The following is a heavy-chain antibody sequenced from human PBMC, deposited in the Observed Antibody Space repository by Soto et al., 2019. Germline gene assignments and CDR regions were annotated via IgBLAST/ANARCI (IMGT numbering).Heavy chain of an antibody. CDR1: RFSFSSHS. V-gene: IGHV3-21*01. CDR2: ISSVSTYI. Sequence: EMQLVESGGGLVKPGGSLRLSCAASRFSFSSHSMNWVRQAPGKGLEGVSIISSVSTYIYYADSVKGRFTIFRDNAKNSLFLQMDSLRAEDTAVYYCARVSRDYYGMDVWGQGTTVTVSS. J-gene: IGHJ6*02. CDR3: ARVSRDYYGMDV.